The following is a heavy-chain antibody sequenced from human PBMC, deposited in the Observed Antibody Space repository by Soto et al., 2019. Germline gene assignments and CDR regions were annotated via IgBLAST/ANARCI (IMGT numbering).Heavy chain of an antibody. CDR2: MKKDGSLT. Sequence: EVQLVESGGGLVQPGGSLRLSCAASGFTFNTYWMSWVRQAPGKGLEWVANMKKDGSLTHYLDSVRGRFTLSRDNAKSSLYLEMNSLTAVDTGVYYCGRGRDGFNDGSIGPWGQGTLVIV. D-gene: IGHD1-1*01. V-gene: IGHV3-7*01. J-gene: IGHJ5*02. CDR1: GFTFNTYW. CDR3: GRGRDGFNDGSIGP.